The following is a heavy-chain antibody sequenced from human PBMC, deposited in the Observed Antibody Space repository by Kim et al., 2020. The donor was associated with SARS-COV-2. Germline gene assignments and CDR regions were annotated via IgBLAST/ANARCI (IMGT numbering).Heavy chain of an antibody. CDR3: AIGSGWFDT. J-gene: IGHJ5*02. Sequence: SETLSLTCTVSGGSVNSGAYYWSWIRQPPGMALEWIGCIYYSGSTNYNPSLKSRVTISVDTSKNQFSLRLTSVTAADTGVYYCAIGSGWFDTWGQGTLVTVSS. D-gene: IGHD3-16*01. CDR1: GGSVNSGAYY. V-gene: IGHV4-61*08. CDR2: IYYSGST.